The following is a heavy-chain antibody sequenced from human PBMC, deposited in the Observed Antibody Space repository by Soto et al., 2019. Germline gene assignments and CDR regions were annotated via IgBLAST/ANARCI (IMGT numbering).Heavy chain of an antibody. J-gene: IGHJ4*02. CDR3: ARDLSVAGTTWGIDY. D-gene: IGHD6-19*01. CDR1: GYTFTGYY. V-gene: IGHV1-2*04. Sequence: QVQLVQSGAEVKKPGASVKVSCKASGYTFTGYYMHWVRQAPGQGLEWMGWINPNSGGTNYAQKFQGWVTMTGDTSISTAYMELSRLRSDDTAVYYCARDLSVAGTTWGIDYWGQGTLVTVSS. CDR2: INPNSGGT.